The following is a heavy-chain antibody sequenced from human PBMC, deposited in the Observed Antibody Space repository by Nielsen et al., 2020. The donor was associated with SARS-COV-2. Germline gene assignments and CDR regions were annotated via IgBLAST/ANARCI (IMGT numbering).Heavy chain of an antibody. J-gene: IGHJ4*02. V-gene: IGHV4-31*02. D-gene: IGHD4-23*01. CDR2: IYYSGST. CDR3: ASSTRVLDYGGNPFDY. Sequence: WIRQPPGKGLEWIGYIYYSGSTYYNPSLKSRVTISVDTSKNQFSLKLSSVTAADTAVYYCASSTRVLDYGGNPFDYWGQGTLVTVSS.